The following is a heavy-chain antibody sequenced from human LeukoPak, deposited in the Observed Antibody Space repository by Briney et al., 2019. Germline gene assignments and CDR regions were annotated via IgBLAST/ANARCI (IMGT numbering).Heavy chain of an antibody. J-gene: IGHJ4*02. Sequence: GGSLRLSCAASGFTLNDYYMSWIRQAPGKGLEWVSDIGSSGNRISYADSVKGRFTISRDIAKNSLYLQVNSLRAEDTAVYYCAREIVAGTFDSWGQGTLVTVSS. D-gene: IGHD6-19*01. CDR2: IGSSGNRI. CDR3: AREIVAGTFDS. CDR1: GFTLNDYY. V-gene: IGHV3-11*01.